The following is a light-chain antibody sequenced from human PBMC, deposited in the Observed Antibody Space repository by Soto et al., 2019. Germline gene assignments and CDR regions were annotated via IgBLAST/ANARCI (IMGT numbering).Light chain of an antibody. CDR1: SSNIGAGYD. CDR3: QSYDITLGGM. V-gene: IGLV1-40*01. CDR2: GKN. J-gene: IGLJ3*02. Sequence: QSVLTQPPSVSGAPGQRVTISCTGSSSNIGAGYDVHWYQQLPGTAPKLLIYGKNNRPSGVPDRFSGSKSGTSASLAITGLQAEDEADYYCQSYDITLGGMFGGGTQLTVL.